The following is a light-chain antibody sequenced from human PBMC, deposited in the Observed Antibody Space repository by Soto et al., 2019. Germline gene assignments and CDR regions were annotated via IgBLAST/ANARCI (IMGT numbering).Light chain of an antibody. CDR1: SSDVGGYNY. V-gene: IGLV2-14*01. Sequence: QSALTQPASVSGSPGQSITISCTGTSSDVGGYNYVSWYQQHPGKAPKLMIYEVSNRPSGVSNRFSGSKSGNTASLTISGLQAEDEADYYCSSYTSSSTPGRVFGTGTKVTVL. J-gene: IGLJ1*01. CDR2: EVS. CDR3: SSYTSSSTPGRV.